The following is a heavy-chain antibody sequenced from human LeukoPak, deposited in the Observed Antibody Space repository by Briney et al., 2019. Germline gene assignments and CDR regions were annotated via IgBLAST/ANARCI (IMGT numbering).Heavy chain of an antibody. Sequence: GGSLRLSCTASGFTFGDYAMSWVRQAPGKGLEWVGFIRSKAYGGTTEYAASVKGRFTISRDDSKSIAYLQMNSLKTEDTAVYYCTRDPYYDILTTFDYWGQGTLVTVSS. CDR2: IRSKAYGGTT. CDR1: GFTFGDYA. CDR3: TRDPYYDILTTFDY. V-gene: IGHV3-49*04. D-gene: IGHD3-9*01. J-gene: IGHJ4*02.